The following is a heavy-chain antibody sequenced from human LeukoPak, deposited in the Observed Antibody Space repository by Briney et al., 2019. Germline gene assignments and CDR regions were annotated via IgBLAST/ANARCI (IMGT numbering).Heavy chain of an antibody. V-gene: IGHV4-30-4*07. CDR3: ARAGFALAPHRGTPFDY. D-gene: IGHD6-6*01. CDR1: GDSISSGGYS. Sequence: NHSETLSLTCVVSGDSISSGGYSWSWIRQTPGKGLEWIAYIHDSGSTYNNPSLKTRLSISIDTSKNQFSLKLTSVTAADTAVYYCARAGFALAPHRGTPFDYWGQGTLVTVSS. J-gene: IGHJ4*02. CDR2: IHDSGST.